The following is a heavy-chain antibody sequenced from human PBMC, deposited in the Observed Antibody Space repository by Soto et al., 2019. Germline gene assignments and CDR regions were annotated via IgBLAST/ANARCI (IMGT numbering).Heavy chain of an antibody. D-gene: IGHD3-22*01. V-gene: IGHV1-69*12. CDR2: IIPIFGTA. J-gene: IGHJ6*02. Sequence: QVQLVQSGAEVKKPGSSVKVSCKASGGTFSSYAISWVRQAPGQGLEWMGGIIPIFGTANYAQKFQGRVTITADESTSTAYMELSSLRYEDTAVYYCAREAYYYDISGGNGMDVWGQGTTVTVSS. CDR3: AREAYYYDISGGNGMDV. CDR1: GGTFSSYA.